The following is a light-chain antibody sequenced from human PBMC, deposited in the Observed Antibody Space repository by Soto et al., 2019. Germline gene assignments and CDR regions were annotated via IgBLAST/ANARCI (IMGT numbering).Light chain of an antibody. J-gene: IGKJ1*01. CDR3: QQYTNYPSWT. CDR2: GAS. Sequence: EKVMTQSPAPLSMSPRERATLSCRASQNINTYLAWYQQKPGQDPMLLIYGASTSATAIPARFSGSGAGTELTITSNSAPPEDFALYDGQQYTNYPSWTFGQGTKVEIK. V-gene: IGKV3-15*01. CDR1: QNINTY.